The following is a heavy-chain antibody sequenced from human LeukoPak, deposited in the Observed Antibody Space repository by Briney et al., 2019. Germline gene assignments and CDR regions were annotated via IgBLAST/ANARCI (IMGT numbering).Heavy chain of an antibody. J-gene: IGHJ1*01. CDR2: INGGNGTT. Sequence: ASLKDSSKTSGYTFSNYGMHWGRHALGPSLEWMGWINGGNGTTKYSETFQGRVTIIRDTSASTAYMELSSLRSEDTAVYYCARVPLHDDSGHYYPHWGQGTLVTVSS. D-gene: IGHD3-22*01. CDR3: ARVPLHDDSGHYYPH. V-gene: IGHV1-3*01. CDR1: GYTFSNYG.